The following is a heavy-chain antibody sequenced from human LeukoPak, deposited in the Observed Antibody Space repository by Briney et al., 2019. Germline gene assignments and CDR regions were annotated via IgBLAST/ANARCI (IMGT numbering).Heavy chain of an antibody. J-gene: IGHJ4*02. V-gene: IGHV3-30*18. Sequence: GGSLRLSCAAFGFTFSSYGMHWVRQAPGKGLEWVAVISYDGSNKYYADSVKGRFTISRDNSKNTLYLQMNSLRAEDTAVYYCAKDVRIRGGHWGQGTLVTVSS. D-gene: IGHD3-10*01. CDR2: ISYDGSNK. CDR1: GFTFSSYG. CDR3: AKDVRIRGGH.